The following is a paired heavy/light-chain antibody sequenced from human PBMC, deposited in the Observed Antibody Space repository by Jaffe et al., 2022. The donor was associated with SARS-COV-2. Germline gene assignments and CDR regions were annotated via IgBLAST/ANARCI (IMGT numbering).Heavy chain of an antibody. CDR2: IYRGGTT. D-gene: IGHD6-13*01. Sequence: EVQLVETGGGLIQPGGSLRLSCAASGFTVSSNYMSWVRQAPGKGLEWVSLIYRGGTTFYADSVKGRFTISRDNSKNTLYLQMSSLRAEDTAVYYCAGGWFNSSWYELGIDYWGQGTLVTVSS. CDR1: GFTVSSNY. CDR3: AGGWFNSSWYELGIDY. J-gene: IGHJ4*02. V-gene: IGHV3-53*02.
Light chain of an antibody. CDR1: QSVSSN. CDR3: QQYNNWLYT. CDR2: GAS. J-gene: IGKJ2*01. V-gene: IGKV3-15*01. Sequence: EIVMTQSPATLSVSPGERATLSCRASQSVSSNLAWYQQKPGQAPRLLIYGASTRATGIPARFSGSGSGTEFTLTISSLQSEDFALYYCQQYNNWLYTFGQGTKLEI.